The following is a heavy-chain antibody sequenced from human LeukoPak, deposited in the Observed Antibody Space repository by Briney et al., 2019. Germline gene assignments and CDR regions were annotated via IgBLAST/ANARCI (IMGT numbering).Heavy chain of an antibody. CDR1: GGSISSYY. J-gene: IGHJ5*02. D-gene: IGHD6-6*01. Sequence: SETLSLTCTVSGGSISSYYWSWIRQPPGKGLEWIGYIYYSGSTYYNPSLKSRVTISVDTSKNQFSLKLSSVTAADTAVYYCARGATSIAARPRWFDPWGQGTLVTVSS. V-gene: IGHV4-59*08. CDR2: IYYSGST. CDR3: ARGATSIAARPRWFDP.